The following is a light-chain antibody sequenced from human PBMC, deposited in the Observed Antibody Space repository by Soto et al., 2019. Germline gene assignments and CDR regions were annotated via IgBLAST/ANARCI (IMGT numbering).Light chain of an antibody. V-gene: IGKV3-11*01. CDR1: QSVNRY. CDR3: QQRDIWPWT. CDR2: DAS. J-gene: IGKJ1*01. Sequence: EIVLTQSPATLSWSPGERATLSCWASQSVNRYLVWYQQKPGQAPRLLMYDASKRATGIPARFSGSGSGTDFTLTISSREPEDFAVYYCQQRDIWPWTFGQGTKVESK.